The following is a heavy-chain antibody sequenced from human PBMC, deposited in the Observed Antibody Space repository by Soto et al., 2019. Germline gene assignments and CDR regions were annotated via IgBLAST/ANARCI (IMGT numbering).Heavy chain of an antibody. Sequence: ASVKVSCKASGYTFTGYYMHWVRQAPGQGLEWMGWINPNSGGTNYAQKFQGWVTMTRDTSISTAYMELSRLRSDDTAVYYCAREGLPAGPHFNFDYWGQGTLVTVSS. CDR1: GYTFTGYY. V-gene: IGHV1-2*04. CDR2: INPNSGGT. J-gene: IGHJ4*02. CDR3: AREGLPAGPHFNFDY. D-gene: IGHD3-3*02.